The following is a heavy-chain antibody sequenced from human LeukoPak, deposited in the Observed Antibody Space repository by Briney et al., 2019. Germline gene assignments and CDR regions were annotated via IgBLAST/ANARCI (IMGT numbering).Heavy chain of an antibody. CDR2: ISHSGST. CDR3: ARVAPGYCSGGSCYPYYYYYYMDV. V-gene: IGHV4-34*01. J-gene: IGHJ6*03. Sequence: PSETLSLTXAVYGGSFSGYYWSWFRQPPGKGLEWIGEISHSGSTNYNPSLKSRVTISVDTSKNQFSLKLSSVTAADTAVYYCARVAPGYCSGGSCYPYYYYYYMDVWGKGTTVTVSS. D-gene: IGHD2-15*01. CDR1: GGSFSGYY.